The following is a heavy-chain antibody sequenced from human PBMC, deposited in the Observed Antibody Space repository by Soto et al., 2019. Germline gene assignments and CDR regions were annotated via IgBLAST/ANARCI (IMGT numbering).Heavy chain of an antibody. CDR2: IYYSGST. D-gene: IGHD6-19*01. Sequence: QVQLQESGPGLVKPSQTLSLTCTVSGGSISSGGYYWSWIRQHPGKGLEWIGYIYYSGSTYYNPSLTRQVTISVDTSKNQFSLKLSSVTAADTAVYYCAREAEGIAVNIDYWGQGTLVTVSS. J-gene: IGHJ4*02. CDR1: GGSISSGGYY. V-gene: IGHV4-31*01. CDR3: AREAEGIAVNIDY.